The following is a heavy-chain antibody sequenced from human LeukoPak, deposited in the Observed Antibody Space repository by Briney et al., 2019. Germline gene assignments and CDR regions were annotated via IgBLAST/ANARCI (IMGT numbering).Heavy chain of an antibody. J-gene: IGHJ4*02. CDR2: IIPILGIA. CDR1: GGTFSSYT. V-gene: IGHV1-69*02. D-gene: IGHD5-24*01. Sequence: ASVKVSCKASGGTFSSYTISWVRQAPGQGLEWMGRIIPILGIANYAQKFQGRVTITADKSTSTAYMELSSLRSEDTAVYYCARGAKEMATTPYFVYWGQGTLVTVSS. CDR3: ARGAKEMATTPYFVY.